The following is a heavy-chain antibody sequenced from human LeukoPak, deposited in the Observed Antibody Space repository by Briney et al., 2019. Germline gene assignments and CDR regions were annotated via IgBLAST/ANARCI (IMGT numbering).Heavy chain of an antibody. D-gene: IGHD5-24*01. CDR3: ARGRDGYNVFDY. V-gene: IGHV1-2*02. CDR2: INPNSGGT. Sequence: ASVKVSCKASGYTFTGYYMHWVRQAPGQGLEWMGWINPNSGGTNYAQKFQGRVTMTRDTSISTAYMELSRLRSDDTAVYCCARGRDGYNVFDYWGQGTLVTVSS. CDR1: GYTFTGYY. J-gene: IGHJ4*02.